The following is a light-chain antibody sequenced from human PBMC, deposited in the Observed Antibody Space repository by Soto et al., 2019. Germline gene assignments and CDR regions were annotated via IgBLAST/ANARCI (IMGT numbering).Light chain of an antibody. Sequence: QSVLAQSSSASASLGSSVKLTCTLSSGHSSYIIAWHQQQPGKAPRYLMKLEGSGSYNKGSGVPDRFSGSSSGADRYLTISNLQSEDEADYYCETWDSNTHVFGNGIKVIV. J-gene: IGLJ1*01. V-gene: IGLV4-60*03. CDR3: ETWDSNTHV. CDR2: LEGSGSY. CDR1: SGHSSYI.